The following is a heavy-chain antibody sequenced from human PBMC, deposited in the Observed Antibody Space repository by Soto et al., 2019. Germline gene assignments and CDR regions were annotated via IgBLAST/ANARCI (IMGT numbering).Heavy chain of an antibody. CDR3: AREGTGSGSLDY. V-gene: IGHV1-46*01. J-gene: IGHJ4*02. Sequence: ASVKVSCKASGYTFTGSYIHWVRLAPGQGLEWIGIINPSGGSTSYGQKFQGRVTMTRDTSTSTVYMEVSSLRSEDTAVFYCAREGTGSGSLDYWGQGTLVTGSS. D-gene: IGHD3-10*01. CDR1: GYTFTGSY. CDR2: INPSGGST.